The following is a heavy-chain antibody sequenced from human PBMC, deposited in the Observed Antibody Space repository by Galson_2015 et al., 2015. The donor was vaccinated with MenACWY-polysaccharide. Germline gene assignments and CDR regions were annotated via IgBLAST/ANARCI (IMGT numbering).Heavy chain of an antibody. D-gene: IGHD1-26*01. J-gene: IGHJ5*01. CDR3: AREPTYSGSFGWFDS. Sequence: TLSLTCSVSGASVSSTTDYWSWLRQPPGKGLEWIGFMSSNGGANRNPSLKSRVTISIDTSKNQFSLRLNSVTAADTAMYYCAREPTYSGSFGWFDSWGQGTLVTVSP. CDR1: GASVSSTTDY. V-gene: IGHV4-61*01. CDR2: MSSNGGA.